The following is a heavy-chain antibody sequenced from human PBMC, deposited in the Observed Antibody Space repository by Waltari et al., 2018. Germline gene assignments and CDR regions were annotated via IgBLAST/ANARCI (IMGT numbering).Heavy chain of an antibody. CDR3: SKRLDI. Sequence: EVQLVESGGGWVQPGGSLRLSCEASGFTFSPDWMDWVRQAPGKGLQWVANINQDGGEKYYLDSVKGRFTISRDNAKKSVYLEMNSLRAEDTAIYYCSKRLDIWGRGTMVAVSS. V-gene: IGHV3-7*01. J-gene: IGHJ3*02. CDR1: GFTFSPDW. CDR2: INQDGGEK.